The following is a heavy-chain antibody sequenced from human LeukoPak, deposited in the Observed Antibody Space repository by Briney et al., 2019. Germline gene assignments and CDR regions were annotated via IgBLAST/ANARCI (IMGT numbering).Heavy chain of an antibody. CDR3: ARDDSGYEGITADY. J-gene: IGHJ4*02. V-gene: IGHV1-3*01. CDR2: INAGNGET. CDR1: GYTFTSYA. D-gene: IGHD5-12*01. Sequence: ASVKVSCKTSGYTFTSYAIHWVRQAPGQRLEWMGWINAGNGETIYSERFRGRVTITSDTSATTAYMELSSLRSEDTAVYYCARDDSGYEGITADYWGQGTLVTVSS.